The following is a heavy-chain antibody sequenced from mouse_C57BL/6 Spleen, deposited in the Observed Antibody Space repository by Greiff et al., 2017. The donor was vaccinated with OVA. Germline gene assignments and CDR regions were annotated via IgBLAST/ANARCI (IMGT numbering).Heavy chain of an antibody. CDR1: GYTFTRYW. J-gene: IGHJ2*01. D-gene: IGHD4-1*01. V-gene: IGHV1-53*01. CDR2: INPSNGGT. CDR3: AKGGTEDYFDY. Sequence: QVQLQQPGTELVKPGASVKLSCKASGYTFTRYWMHWVKQRPGQGLEWIGNINPSNGGTNYNEKFKSKATLTVDKSSSTAYMQLSSLTSEDSAVYDSAKGGTEDYFDYWGQGTTLTVSS.